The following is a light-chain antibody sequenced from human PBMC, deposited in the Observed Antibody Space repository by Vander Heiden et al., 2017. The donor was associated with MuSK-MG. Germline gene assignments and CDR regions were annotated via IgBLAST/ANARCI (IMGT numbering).Light chain of an antibody. CDR3: QHLNTYPYT. J-gene: IGKJ2*01. CDR2: AAS. CDR1: QGISSY. V-gene: IGKV1-9*01. Sequence: DIQLTQSPSFLSASVGDSVAITCRASQGISSYLAWYQQQPGKVPKLLIYAASTLQSGVPSRFSGSGSGTAFTLTISSLQPEDSATYYCQHLNTYPYTFGQGTKLGIK.